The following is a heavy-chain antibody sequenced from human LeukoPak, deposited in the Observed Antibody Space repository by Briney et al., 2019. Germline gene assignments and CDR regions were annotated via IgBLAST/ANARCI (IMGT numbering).Heavy chain of an antibody. J-gene: IGHJ6*02. V-gene: IGHV3-66*01. CDR2: IRSDTGT. CDR3: ARESNRRLHYYGIDV. D-gene: IGHD2-15*01. CDR1: GLSVSHNY. Sequence: GGSLRLSCAASGLSVSHNYMTWVRQAPGKGLQWVSMIRSDTGTDYADSVKGRFTISRDSSNNTLFLQMNSLSAEDTAVYYCARESNRRLHYYGIDVWGLGTTVTVSS.